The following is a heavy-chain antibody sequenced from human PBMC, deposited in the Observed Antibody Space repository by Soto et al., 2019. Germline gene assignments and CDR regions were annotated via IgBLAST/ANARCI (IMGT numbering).Heavy chain of an antibody. D-gene: IGHD3-22*01. Sequence: PGGSLRLSCAASGFPFSDYYMSWIRQAPGEGLEWISYISSSAYTIYADSVKGRFTISRGNAKNSLFLQMTSLRVEDTAVYYCARNFDSGGYYSDYWGQGTLVTVPQ. V-gene: IGHV3-11*06. CDR2: ISSSAYT. CDR1: GFPFSDYY. J-gene: IGHJ4*02. CDR3: ARNFDSGGYYSDY.